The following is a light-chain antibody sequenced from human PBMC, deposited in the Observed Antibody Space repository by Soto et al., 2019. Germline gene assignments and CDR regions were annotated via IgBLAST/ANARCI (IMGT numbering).Light chain of an antibody. CDR1: QSVSNNY. CDR2: GAS. CDR3: QQYGGSPLYT. Sequence: EVVLTQSPGTLSLSVGERATLSCRASQSVSNNYLSWYQQKPGQAPRLLIYGASSSATGIPDRFSGSGSGTDFTLIISRLEPEDFAVYYCQQYGGSPLYTFGQGTKLEIK. J-gene: IGKJ2*01. V-gene: IGKV3-20*01.